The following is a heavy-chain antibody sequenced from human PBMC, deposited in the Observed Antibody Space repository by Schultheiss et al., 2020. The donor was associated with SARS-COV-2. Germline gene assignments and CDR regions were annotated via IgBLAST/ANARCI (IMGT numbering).Heavy chain of an antibody. J-gene: IGHJ4*02. D-gene: IGHD4-11*01. CDR2: ISGSGGST. CDR3: ARDRPTVTLVD. Sequence: GGSLRLSCAASGFTFDDYAMHWVRQAPGKGLEWVSAISGSGGSTYYADSVKGRLTISRDNSKNTLYLQMNSLRAEDTAVYYCARDRPTVTLVDWGQGTLVTVSS. CDR1: GFTFDDYA. V-gene: IGHV3-23*01.